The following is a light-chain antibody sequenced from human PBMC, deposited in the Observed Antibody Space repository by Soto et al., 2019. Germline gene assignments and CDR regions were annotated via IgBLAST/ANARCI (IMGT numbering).Light chain of an antibody. Sequence: QSVLTQPPSVSAAPGQKVTISCSGSSSNIGNNYVSWYQQLPGTAPKLLIYENNKRPSGIPDRFSGSKSGTSATLGITGLQTGAEADYYCGTWDSSLSAGYVFGTGTKLTVL. V-gene: IGLV1-51*02. CDR3: GTWDSSLSAGYV. CDR2: ENN. J-gene: IGLJ1*01. CDR1: SSNIGNNY.